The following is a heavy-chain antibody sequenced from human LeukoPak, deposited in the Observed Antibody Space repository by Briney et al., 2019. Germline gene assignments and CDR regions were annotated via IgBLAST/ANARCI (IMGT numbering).Heavy chain of an antibody. Sequence: SETLSLTCTVSGGSISSSSYYWGWIRQPPGKGLEWIGSIYYSGSTYYNPSLKSRVTISVDTSKNQFSLKLSSVTAADTAVYYCARDQWELLGGGVDYWGQGTLVTVSS. J-gene: IGHJ4*02. CDR1: GGSISSSSYY. CDR2: IYYSGST. D-gene: IGHD1-26*01. V-gene: IGHV4-39*07. CDR3: ARDQWELLGGGVDY.